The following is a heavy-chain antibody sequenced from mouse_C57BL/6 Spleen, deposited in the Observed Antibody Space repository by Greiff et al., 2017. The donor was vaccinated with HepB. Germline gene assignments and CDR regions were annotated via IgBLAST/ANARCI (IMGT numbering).Heavy chain of an antibody. Sequence: EVQLQQSGPELVKPGASVKMSCKASGYTFTDYNMHWVKQSHGKSLEWIGYINPNNGGTSYNQKFKGKATLTVNKSSSTAYMELRSLTSEDSAVYYCARLYDYDSWFAYWGQGTLVTVSA. D-gene: IGHD2-4*01. CDR3: ARLYDYDSWFAY. CDR1: GYTFTDYN. V-gene: IGHV1-22*01. J-gene: IGHJ3*01. CDR2: INPNNGGT.